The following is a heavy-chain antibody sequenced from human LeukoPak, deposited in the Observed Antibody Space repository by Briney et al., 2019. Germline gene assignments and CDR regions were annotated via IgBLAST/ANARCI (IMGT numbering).Heavy chain of an antibody. CDR2: MNSDGSIT. J-gene: IGHJ6*02. V-gene: IGHV3-74*01. Sequence: PGGSLRLSCAASGFTFSTYWMHWVRQAPGEGLVWVSRMNSDGSITTYADSVKGRFTISRDNAKNSLYLQMNNLRAEDTAVYYCAREGGSGSYYNAPYYYGMDVWGQGTTVTVSS. D-gene: IGHD3-10*01. CDR1: GFTFSTYW. CDR3: AREGGSGSYYNAPYYYGMDV.